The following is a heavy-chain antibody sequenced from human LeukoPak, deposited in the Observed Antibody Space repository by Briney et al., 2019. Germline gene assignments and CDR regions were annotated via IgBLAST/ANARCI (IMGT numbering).Heavy chain of an antibody. V-gene: IGHV3-23*01. CDR1: GFTFSSYA. CDR3: AKDSYRTIVVVPAAIWDY. D-gene: IGHD2-2*01. Sequence: QPGGSLRLSCAASGFTFSSYAMSRVRQAPGKGLEWVSAISGSGGSTYYADSVKGRFTISRDNSKNTLYLQMNSLRAEDTAVYYCAKDSYRTIVVVPAAIWDYWGQGALVTVSS. J-gene: IGHJ4*02. CDR2: ISGSGGST.